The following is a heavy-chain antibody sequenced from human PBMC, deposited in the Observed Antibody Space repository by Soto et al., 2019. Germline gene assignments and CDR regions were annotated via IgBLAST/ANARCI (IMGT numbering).Heavy chain of an antibody. Sequence: GGSLRLSCAASGFTFSSFAMTWVRQAPGKGLEWVSSISASGGGTYYGDSVKGRFTVSRDNSKNTLYLQMNSLGAEDAVIYYCAKILAASDTGCWGQGTLVTVSS. V-gene: IGHV3-23*01. D-gene: IGHD6-13*01. CDR3: AKILAASDTGC. CDR1: GFTFSSFA. J-gene: IGHJ4*02. CDR2: ISASGGGT.